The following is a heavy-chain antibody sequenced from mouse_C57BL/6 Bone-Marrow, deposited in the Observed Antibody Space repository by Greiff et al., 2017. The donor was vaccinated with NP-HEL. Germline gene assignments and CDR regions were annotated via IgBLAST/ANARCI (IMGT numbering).Heavy chain of an antibody. D-gene: IGHD2-2*01. J-gene: IGHJ4*01. V-gene: IGHV5-6*01. CDR2: ISSGGSYT. CDR1: GFTFSSYG. Sequence: EVKLMESGGDLVKPGGSLKLSCAASGFTFSSYGMSWVRQTPDKRLEWVATISSGGSYTYYPDSVKGRFTISRDNAKNTLYLQMSSLKSEDTAMYYCARQEWLSMDYWGQGTSVTVSS. CDR3: ARQEWLSMDY.